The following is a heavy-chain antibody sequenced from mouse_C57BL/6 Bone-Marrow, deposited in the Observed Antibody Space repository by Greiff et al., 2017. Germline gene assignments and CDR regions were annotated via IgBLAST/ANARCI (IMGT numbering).Heavy chain of an antibody. CDR3: ATWRAY. CDR1: GFSLTSYG. J-gene: IGHJ3*01. CDR2: IWSGGST. V-gene: IGHV2-2*01. Sequence: VQLVESGPGLVQPSQSLSITSTVSGFSLTSYGVHWVRQSPGKGLEWLGVIWSGGSTDYNAAFISRLSISKDNSKSQVFFKMNSLQADDTAIYYCATWRAYWGQGTLVTVSA.